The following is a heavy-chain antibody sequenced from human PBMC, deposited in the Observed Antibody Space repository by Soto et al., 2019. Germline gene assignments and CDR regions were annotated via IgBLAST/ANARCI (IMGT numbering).Heavy chain of an antibody. Sequence: GESLKISCKGSGYSFTSYWIGWVRQMPGKGLEWMGIIYPGDSDTRYSPSFQGQVTISADKSISTAYLQWSSLKASDTAMYYCAIHGGMGIAAAQSENERAFDIWGQGTMVTVS. CDR1: GYSFTSYW. CDR2: IYPGDSDT. D-gene: IGHD6-13*01. V-gene: IGHV5-51*01. CDR3: AIHGGMGIAAAQSENERAFDI. J-gene: IGHJ3*02.